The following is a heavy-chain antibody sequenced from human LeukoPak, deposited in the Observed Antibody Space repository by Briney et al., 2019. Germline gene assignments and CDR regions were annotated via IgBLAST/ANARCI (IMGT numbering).Heavy chain of an antibody. CDR2: MYTDGGL. V-gene: IGHV4-61*02. Sequence: PSETLSLTCTVSGDSISSGGYFWTWIRQPAGEGLEWLGRMYTDGGLSYNPSLKSRVAISMDTSKNQFSLKLTSVSAADTAVYYCARDRGFTVARGVPSWFDPWGQGTLVTVSS. D-gene: IGHD3-10*01. J-gene: IGHJ5*02. CDR3: ARDRGFTVARGVPSWFDP. CDR1: GDSISSGGYF.